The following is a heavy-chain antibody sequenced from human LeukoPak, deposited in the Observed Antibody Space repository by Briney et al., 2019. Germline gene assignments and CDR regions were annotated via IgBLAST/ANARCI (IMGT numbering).Heavy chain of an antibody. CDR2: IYDSGNIYDSRIT. CDR3: ARPLSVVVLALAH. J-gene: IGHJ4*02. V-gene: IGHV4-59*12. CDR1: GGSISGYY. D-gene: IGHD2-21*01. Sequence: SETLSLTCTVSGGSISGYYWNWIRQSPGKGLEWIGNIYDSGNIYDSRITKYNPSLNSRVSISVDMSKNQFSLKLTSVTAADTAVYYCARPLSVVVLALAHWGQGTLVTVSS.